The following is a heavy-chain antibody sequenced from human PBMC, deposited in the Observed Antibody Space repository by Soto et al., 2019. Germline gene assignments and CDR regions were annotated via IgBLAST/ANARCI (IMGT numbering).Heavy chain of an antibody. CDR3: AKDSQYSSIQDAPVDY. D-gene: IGHD6-13*01. J-gene: IGHJ4*02. CDR2: ISGSGGST. Sequence: EVQLLESGGGLVQPGGSLRLSCASSGFTFSSYAMSWVRQAPGKGLEWVSAISGSGGSTYYADSVKGRFTISRDNSKNTLYLQMNSLRAEDTAVYYCAKDSQYSSIQDAPVDYWGQGTLVTVSS. CDR1: GFTFSSYA. V-gene: IGHV3-23*01.